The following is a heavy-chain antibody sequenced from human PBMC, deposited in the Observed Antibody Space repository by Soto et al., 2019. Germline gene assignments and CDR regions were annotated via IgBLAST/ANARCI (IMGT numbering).Heavy chain of an antibody. J-gene: IGHJ4*02. D-gene: IGHD6-6*01. Sequence: SETLSLTCTVSGGSISGSSFYWGWIRQPPGKGLEWIGSIYFGTTYYTPSLKSRATISIDTSRNQFSLKLSSVTAADTAMSYCAREYSNSPEAFDSWGQGALVTVSS. CDR2: IYFGTT. CDR3: AREYSNSPEAFDS. V-gene: IGHV4-39*02. CDR1: GGSISGSSFY.